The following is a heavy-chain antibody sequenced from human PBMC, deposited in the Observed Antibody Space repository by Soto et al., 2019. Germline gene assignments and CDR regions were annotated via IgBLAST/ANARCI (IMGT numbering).Heavy chain of an antibody. CDR2: INHSGST. D-gene: IGHD3-22*01. J-gene: IGHJ3*02. CDR3: ARGRSVRYYDSSGQAIDI. CDR1: GGSFSGYY. Sequence: SETLSLTCAVYGGSFSGYYWSWLRQPPGKWLEWIGEINHSGSTNYNPSLKSRVTISVDTSKNQFSLKLSSVTAADTAVYYCARGRSVRYYDSSGQAIDIWGQGXMVTVSS. V-gene: IGHV4-34*01.